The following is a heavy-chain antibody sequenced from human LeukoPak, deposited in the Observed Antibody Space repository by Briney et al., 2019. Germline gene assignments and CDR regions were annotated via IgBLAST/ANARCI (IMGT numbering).Heavy chain of an antibody. V-gene: IGHV4-34*01. J-gene: IGHJ4*02. D-gene: IGHD3-22*01. Sequence: RTSETLSLTCAVNGGSFSDYYWSWIRQPPGKGLEWIGEINHSGSTNYNPSLKSRVTISVDTSKNQFSLKLSSVTAADTAVYYCTRGVISYFDYWGQGTLVTVSS. CDR2: INHSGST. CDR3: TRGVISYFDY. CDR1: GGSFSDYY.